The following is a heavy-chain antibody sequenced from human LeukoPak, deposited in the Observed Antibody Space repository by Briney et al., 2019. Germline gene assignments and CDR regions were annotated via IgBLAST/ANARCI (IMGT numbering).Heavy chain of an antibody. Sequence: PGGSLRLSCAASGFTFSSYAMSWVRQAPGKGLEWVSAISGSGGSTYYADSVKGRFTISRDNSKNTLYLQMNSLRAEDTAVYYCAKAQAYYGSGSRTYFDYWGQGTLVTVSS. CDR3: AKAQAYYGSGSRTYFDY. D-gene: IGHD3-10*01. V-gene: IGHV3-23*01. CDR1: GFTFSSYA. CDR2: ISGSGGST. J-gene: IGHJ4*02.